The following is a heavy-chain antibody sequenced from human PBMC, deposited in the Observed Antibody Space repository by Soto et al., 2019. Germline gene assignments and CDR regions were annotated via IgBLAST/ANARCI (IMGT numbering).Heavy chain of an antibody. CDR3: AHSPWGAAPDY. V-gene: IGHV2-5*01. J-gene: IGHJ4*02. Sequence: SGPTLVNPTQTLTLTCTVSGFSVSARGVGVGWIRQPPGKALEWLGIIYWNDDKRYSPSLKSRLTITKDTSKNQVVPTMTNMDPVDTATYYCAHSPWGAAPDYWGQGTLVTVSS. CDR1: GFSVSARGVG. CDR2: IYWNDDK. D-gene: IGHD3-16*01.